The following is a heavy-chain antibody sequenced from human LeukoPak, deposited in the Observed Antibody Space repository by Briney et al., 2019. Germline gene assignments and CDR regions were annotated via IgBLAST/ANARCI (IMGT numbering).Heavy chain of an antibody. CDR1: GYTFTCYY. V-gene: IGHV1-2*02. CDR3: VRDLYGFWRGVWFDP. D-gene: IGHD3-3*01. CDR2: INPNSGAI. Sequence: ASVKVSCKASGYTFTCYYLHWVRQAPGQGLDWMGWINPNSGAINYAQKFQGRVAMTRDTSITTAYMELGGLTSDDTAVYYCVRDLYGFWRGVWFDPWGQGTLVTISS. J-gene: IGHJ5*01.